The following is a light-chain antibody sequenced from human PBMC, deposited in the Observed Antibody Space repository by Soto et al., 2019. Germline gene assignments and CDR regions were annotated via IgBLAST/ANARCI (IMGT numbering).Light chain of an antibody. J-gene: IGLJ1*01. V-gene: IGLV2-8*01. Sequence: QSALTQPPSASGSPGQSVAISCTGTASDIGGYTFVSWYQQHPGKAPKLLIYDVNKRPSGVPDRFSGSKSGNTASLTVSGLQAEDEADYYCSAHGGTNPYVFGTGTKVPVL. CDR2: DVN. CDR1: ASDIGGYTF. CDR3: SAHGGTNPYV.